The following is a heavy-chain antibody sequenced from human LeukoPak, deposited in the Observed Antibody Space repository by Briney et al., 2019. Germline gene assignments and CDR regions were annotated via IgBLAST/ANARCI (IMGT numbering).Heavy chain of an antibody. CDR2: INHSGST. J-gene: IGHJ6*03. Sequence: SETLSLTCAVYGGSFSGYYWSWIRQPPGKGLEWIGEINHSGSTNYNPSLKSRVTISVGTSKNQFSLKLSSVTAADTAVYYCARRGSSDYYYMDVWGKGTTVTVSS. V-gene: IGHV4-34*01. CDR1: GGSFSGYY. CDR3: ARRGSSDYYYMDV. D-gene: IGHD6-25*01.